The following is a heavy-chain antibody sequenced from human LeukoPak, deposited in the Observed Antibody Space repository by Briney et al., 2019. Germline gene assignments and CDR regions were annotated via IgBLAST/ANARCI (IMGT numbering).Heavy chain of an antibody. J-gene: IGHJ4*02. V-gene: IGHV4-59*01. CDR1: GGSISSYY. Sequence: SETLSLTCTVSGGSISSYYRSWIRQPPGRGLEWIGYIYYSGSTNYNPSLKSRVTMSVDTPKNQFSLKLMSVTAADAAVYYCASGWSGFFEHWGRGTLVTVSS. CDR2: IYYSGST. CDR3: ASGWSGFFEH. D-gene: IGHD6-19*01.